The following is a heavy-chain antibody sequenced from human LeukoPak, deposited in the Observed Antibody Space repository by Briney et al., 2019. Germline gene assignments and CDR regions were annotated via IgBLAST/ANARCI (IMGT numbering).Heavy chain of an antibody. V-gene: IGHV4-4*07. J-gene: IGHJ5*02. CDR1: GGSISSYY. CDR3: ARDGPTPNWNDYLDWFDP. CDR2: IYTSGST. D-gene: IGHD1-1*01. Sequence: PSETLSLTCTVSGGSISSYYWSWIRQPAGKGLEWIGRIYTSGSTNYNPSLKSRVTMSVDTSKNQFSLKLSSVTAADTAVYYCARDGPTPNWNDYLDWFDPWGQGPLVTVSS.